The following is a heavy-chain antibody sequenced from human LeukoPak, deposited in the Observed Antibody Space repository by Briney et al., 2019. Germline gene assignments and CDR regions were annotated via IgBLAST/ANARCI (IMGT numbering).Heavy chain of an antibody. CDR2: IRGGGET. CDR1: GFSFSDYA. D-gene: IGHD4-17*01. CDR3: AKDVVIGASYDYGDYIPLPH. V-gene: IGHV3-23*01. J-gene: IGHJ1*01. Sequence: PGGSLRLSCAASGFSFSDYAMSWVRQAPARGPEGVASIRGGGETFYADSVKGRFTLSRDDSRNTVYLQMNSLRPEDTAVYYCAKDVVIGASYDYGDYIPLPHWGQGTLVTVSS.